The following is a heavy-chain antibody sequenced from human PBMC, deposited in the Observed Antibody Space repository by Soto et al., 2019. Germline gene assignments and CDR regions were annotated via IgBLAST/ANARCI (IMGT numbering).Heavy chain of an antibody. Sequence: QVQLVQSGAEMKKPGSSVKVSCKVSGDSFSSYAISWVRQAPGEGLEWVGGIIPIFETANYAQNFQGRVTITAVESTTMAYLEVTRLSPQDTAVFYCAASDSSSWQHDYWGQGTLITVSS. CDR2: IIPIFETA. J-gene: IGHJ4*02. CDR1: GDSFSSYA. CDR3: AASDSSSWQHDY. V-gene: IGHV1-69*01. D-gene: IGHD6-13*01.